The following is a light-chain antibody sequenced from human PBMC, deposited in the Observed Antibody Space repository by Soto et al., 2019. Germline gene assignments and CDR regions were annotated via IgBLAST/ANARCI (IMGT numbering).Light chain of an antibody. Sequence: EIVLTQSPATLSLSPGERATLSCRASQSVSSYLAWYQQKPGQAPRLLIYDASNRATGIPARFSGSGSGTDFTLTISSLEPADFAVYPCPQRSKWPTLFTFGPGTKVDIQ. J-gene: IGKJ3*01. CDR3: PQRSKWPTLFT. V-gene: IGKV3-11*01. CDR1: QSVSSY. CDR2: DAS.